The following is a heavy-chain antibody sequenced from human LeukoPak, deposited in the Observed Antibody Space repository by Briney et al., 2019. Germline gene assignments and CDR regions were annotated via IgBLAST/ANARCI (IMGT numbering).Heavy chain of an antibody. V-gene: IGHV4-59*12. CDR2: IYYSGST. Sequence: SETLSLTCTVSGGSISSYYWSWIRQPPGKGLEWIGYIYYSGSTNYNPSLKSRVTISVDTSKNQFSLKLSSVTAADTAVYYCARGRNLYYYGSGSYYNLWGQGTLVTVSS. CDR1: GGSISSYY. D-gene: IGHD3-10*01. J-gene: IGHJ4*02. CDR3: ARGRNLYYYGSGSYYNL.